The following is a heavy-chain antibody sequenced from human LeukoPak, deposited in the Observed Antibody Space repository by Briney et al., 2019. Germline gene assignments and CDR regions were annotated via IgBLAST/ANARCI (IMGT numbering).Heavy chain of an antibody. CDR3: ARLPVNYDILTGYYNHYYMDV. CDR1: GYTFTSYG. J-gene: IGHJ6*03. Sequence: ASVKLSCKASGYTFTSYGISWVRQAPGQGLEWMGWISAYNGNTNYAQKLQGRVTMTTDTSTSTAYMELRSLRSDDTAVYYCARLPVNYDILTGYYNHYYMDVWGKGTTVTISS. V-gene: IGHV1-18*01. CDR2: ISAYNGNT. D-gene: IGHD3-9*01.